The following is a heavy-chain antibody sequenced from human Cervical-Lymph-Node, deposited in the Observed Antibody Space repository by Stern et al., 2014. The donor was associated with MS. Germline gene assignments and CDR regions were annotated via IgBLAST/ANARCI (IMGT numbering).Heavy chain of an antibody. D-gene: IGHD6-19*01. Sequence: VQLVESGAEVKKPGSSVKVSCKVSGGTFSNYAIAWVRQAPGQGLEWMGGIIPVFGTADYEQKFQGRLTITADESTRTSYMELDSLRAEDTALYYCARAYTSGWLDHWGQGTLVTVSS. J-gene: IGHJ4*02. CDR3: ARAYTSGWLDH. CDR1: GGTFSNYA. V-gene: IGHV1-69*01. CDR2: IIPVFGTA.